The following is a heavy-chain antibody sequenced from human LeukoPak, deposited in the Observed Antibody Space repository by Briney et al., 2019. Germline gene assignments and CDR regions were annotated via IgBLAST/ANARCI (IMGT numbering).Heavy chain of an antibody. Sequence: SETLSLTCAVYGGSFSGYYWSWIRQPPGKGLEWIGEINHSGSTNYNPSLKSRVTISVDRSKNQFSLKLSSVTAADTAVYYCARVVVPAAKNAFDIWGQGTMVTVSS. CDR3: ARVVVPAAKNAFDI. J-gene: IGHJ3*02. D-gene: IGHD2-2*01. CDR1: GGSFSGYY. V-gene: IGHV4-34*01. CDR2: INHSGST.